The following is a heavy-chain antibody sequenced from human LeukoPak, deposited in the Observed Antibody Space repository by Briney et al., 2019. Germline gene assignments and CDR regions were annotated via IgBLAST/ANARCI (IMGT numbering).Heavy chain of an antibody. CDR2: IIPIFGTA. CDR1: GGTFSSYA. J-gene: IGHJ6*02. V-gene: IGHV1-69*13. D-gene: IGHD3-22*01. Sequence: PEASVKVSCKASGGTFSSYAISWVRQAPGQGLEWMGGIIPIFGTANYAQKFQGRVTITADESTSTAYMELSSLRSEDTAVYYCAAPGLEYYYYGMDVWGQGTTVTVSS. CDR3: AAPGLEYYYYGMDV.